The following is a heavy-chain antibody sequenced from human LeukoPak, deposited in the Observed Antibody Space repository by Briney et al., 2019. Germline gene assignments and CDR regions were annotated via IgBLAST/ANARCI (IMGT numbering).Heavy chain of an antibody. Sequence: PGGSIRLSCAASRFTFSNYPMHSLRQSPGKGLELVTVISYDGINKYYAHTVKGLFSISRDNPKNTLYLQMNSLRSEATAVYYGASPGIAVAGAFDYWGQGPLVTVSS. V-gene: IGHV3-30-3*01. J-gene: IGHJ4*02. CDR3: ASPGIAVAGAFDY. D-gene: IGHD6-19*01. CDR1: RFTFSNYP. CDR2: ISYDGINK.